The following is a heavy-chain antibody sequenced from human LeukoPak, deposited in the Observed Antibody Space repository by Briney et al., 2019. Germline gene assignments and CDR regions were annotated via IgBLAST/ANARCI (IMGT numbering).Heavy chain of an antibody. CDR2: INTNTGNP. J-gene: IGHJ4*02. Sequence: GASVKVSRKASGYTFTSYAMNWVRQAPGQGLEWMGWINTNTGNPTYAQGFTGRFVISLDTSVSTAYLQISSLKAEDTAVYYCARGVLWFGELDGMGYWGQGTLVTVSS. V-gene: IGHV7-4-1*02. CDR1: GYTFTSYA. CDR3: ARGVLWFGELDGMGY. D-gene: IGHD3-10*01.